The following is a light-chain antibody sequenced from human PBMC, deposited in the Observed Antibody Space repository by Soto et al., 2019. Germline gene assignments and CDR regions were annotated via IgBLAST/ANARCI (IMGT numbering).Light chain of an antibody. CDR3: GSWDSSLTYV. Sequence: VLTQPPSVSAAPGQKVTISCSGSSSNIGNNFVTWYQQLPGTAPKLLIYDNNKRPSGIPDRFSGSQSGTSATLGITGLQTGDEAVYYCGSWDSSLTYVFGTGTRSPS. J-gene: IGLJ1*01. CDR2: DNN. CDR1: SSNIGNNF. V-gene: IGLV1-51*01.